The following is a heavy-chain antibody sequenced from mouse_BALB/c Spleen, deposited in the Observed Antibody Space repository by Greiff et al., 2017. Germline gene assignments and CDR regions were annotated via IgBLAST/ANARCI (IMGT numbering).Heavy chain of an antibody. V-gene: IGHV1S81*02. D-gene: IGHD1-1*01. CDR1: GYTFTSYY. J-gene: IGHJ3*01. CDR2: INPSNGGT. CDR3: TRSRGYYGSSPFAY. Sequence: QVQLKQSGAELVKPGASVKLSCKASGYTFTSYYMYWVKQRPGQGLEWIGEINPSNGGTNFNEKFKSKATLTVDKSSSTAYMQLSSLTSEDSAVYYCTRSRGYYGSSPFAYWGQGTLVTVSA.